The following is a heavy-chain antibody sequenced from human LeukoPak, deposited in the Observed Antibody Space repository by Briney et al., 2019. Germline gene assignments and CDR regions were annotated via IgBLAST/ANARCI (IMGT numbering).Heavy chain of an antibody. D-gene: IGHD6-13*01. CDR2: IRGSGGST. CDR3: ANPYRSSWGDAFDI. J-gene: IGHJ3*02. CDR1: ASTFTIYA. Sequence: QSGRSLTLSRPPAASTFTIYATSCARLPPGGWLEWLLAIRGSGGSTYYAASVKGRFTISRDNSKNKLYLQMNSLRAEDTAVYYWANPYRSSWGDAFDIWGQGAMVTVSS. V-gene: IGHV3-23*01.